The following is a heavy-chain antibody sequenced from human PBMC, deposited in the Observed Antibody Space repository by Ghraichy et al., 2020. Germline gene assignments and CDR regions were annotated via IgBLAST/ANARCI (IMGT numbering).Heavy chain of an antibody. J-gene: IGHJ4*02. Sequence: SETLSLTCAVYGGSFSSYYWSWIRQPPGKGLEWIGEINHSGSTNYNPSLKSRVTISVDTSKNQFSLRLSSVTAADTAVYYCARRYYDILTGYFDDYWGQGTLVTVSS. CDR2: INHSGST. CDR1: GGSFSSYY. V-gene: IGHV4-34*01. D-gene: IGHD3-9*01. CDR3: ARRYYDILTGYFDDY.